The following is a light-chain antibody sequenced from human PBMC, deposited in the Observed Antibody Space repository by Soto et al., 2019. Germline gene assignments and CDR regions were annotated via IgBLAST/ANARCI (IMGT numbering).Light chain of an antibody. CDR3: QQRHTWPRT. CDR2: AAS. J-gene: IGKJ1*01. V-gene: IGKV3-11*01. CDR1: QTVTSS. Sequence: EIVLTQSPATLSLSPGERATLSCRASQTVTSSLAWYQQKPGQAPRLLIYAASNRATGIPARFSGSGSGTDFTLTISSLETEDFAVYYCQQRHTWPRTFGQGTKVDIK.